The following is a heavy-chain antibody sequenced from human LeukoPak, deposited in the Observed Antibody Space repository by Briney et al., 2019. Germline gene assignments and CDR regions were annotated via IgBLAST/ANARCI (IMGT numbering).Heavy chain of an antibody. Sequence: SQTLSLTCAVSGGSISSGGYSWSWIRQPPGKGLEWIGYIYHSGSTYYNPSLKSRVTISVDGSKNQFSLKLSSVTAADTAVYYCARVRYYGMDVWGQGTTVTVSS. V-gene: IGHV4-30-2*01. CDR1: GGSISSGGYS. CDR2: IYHSGST. CDR3: ARVRYYGMDV. J-gene: IGHJ6*02.